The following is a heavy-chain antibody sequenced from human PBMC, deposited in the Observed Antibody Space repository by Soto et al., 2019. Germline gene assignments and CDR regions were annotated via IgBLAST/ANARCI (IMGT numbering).Heavy chain of an antibody. J-gene: IGHJ4*02. CDR1: GFRFTDAW. CDR3: TTLPLDY. CDR2: IKTKADGGTS. V-gene: IGHV3-15*01. Sequence: GGSLRLSCAASGFRFTDAWMSWVRQVPGKGLEWVGRIKTKADGGTSDFAAPVKGRSTMSRDDSKNTLYLQMNSLKTEDTAVYYCTTLPLDYWGQGALVTVSS.